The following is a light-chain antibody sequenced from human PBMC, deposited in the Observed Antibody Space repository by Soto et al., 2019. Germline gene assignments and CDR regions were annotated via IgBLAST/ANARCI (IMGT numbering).Light chain of an antibody. CDR3: QQYGSSLTWT. J-gene: IGKJ1*01. CDR2: GAS. V-gene: IGKV3-20*01. CDR1: QSVSSSY. Sequence: EFVLTQSPGTRSLSPWERAKLSCRASQSVSSSYLAWYPQKPCQAPRLLIYGASRRATGIPGRFSGSGSGTDFTLTISRLEPQDFAVYYCQQYGSSLTWTFGQGTKVDIK.